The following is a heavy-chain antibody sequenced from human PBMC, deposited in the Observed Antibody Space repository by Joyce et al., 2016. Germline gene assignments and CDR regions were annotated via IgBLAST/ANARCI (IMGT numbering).Heavy chain of an antibody. D-gene: IGHD4-23*01. J-gene: IGHJ4*02. Sequence: QVQVVQSGAEVKKPGSSVQVSCTASGGTYSTYAISWVRQAPGQGREWMGGINPMFGATTYAQKLQGRVRITADKSTSTAYMELSSLRSEDTAMYFCARFDGGGNSDLNFWGQGTLVTVSS. CDR3: ARFDGGGNSDLNF. CDR2: INPMFGAT. V-gene: IGHV1-69*06. CDR1: GGTYSTYA.